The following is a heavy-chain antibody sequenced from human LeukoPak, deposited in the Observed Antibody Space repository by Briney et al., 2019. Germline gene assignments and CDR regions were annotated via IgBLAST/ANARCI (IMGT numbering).Heavy chain of an antibody. J-gene: IGHJ4*02. CDR1: GGSISSNSYY. D-gene: IGHD3-10*01. Sequence: SETLSLTCTVSGGSISSNSYYWGWIRQPPGKGLEWVGSIFYGGSTYNSPSLKSRVTISIDTSKNQFSLKLNSVTAADTAVYYCARVVIVRGIIYDYWGQGTLVTVSS. CDR2: IFYGGST. CDR3: ARVVIVRGIIYDY. V-gene: IGHV4-39*07.